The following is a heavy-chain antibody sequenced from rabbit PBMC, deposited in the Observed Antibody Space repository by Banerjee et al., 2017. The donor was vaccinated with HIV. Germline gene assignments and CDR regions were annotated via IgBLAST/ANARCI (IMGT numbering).Heavy chain of an antibody. D-gene: IGHD8-1*01. J-gene: IGHJ4*01. V-gene: IGHV1S40*01. Sequence: QSLEESGGDLVKPGASLTLTCTASGFSFSSSYWICWVRQAPGKGLEWIACIYAGSSGSTYYASWAKGRFTISKTSSTTVTLQMTRLTAADTATYFCARGPAGYVGGTYTDLWGPGTLVTVS. CDR2: IYAGSSGST. CDR3: ARGPAGYVGGTYTDL. CDR1: GFSFSSSYW.